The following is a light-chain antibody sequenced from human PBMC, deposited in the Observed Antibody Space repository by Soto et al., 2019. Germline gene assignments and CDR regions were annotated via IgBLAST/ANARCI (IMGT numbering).Light chain of an antibody. J-gene: IGLJ3*02. CDR1: SSDVGGYNY. V-gene: IGLV2-11*01. Sequence: QSARTQPRSVSGSPGQSVTISCSGTSSDVGGYNYVSWYQHHPGKVPKSMIYDVSKRPSGVPDRFSGSKSGNTASLTISGLQAEDEADYYCRSYAGSYTWVFGGGTKLTVL. CDR2: DVS. CDR3: RSYAGSYTWV.